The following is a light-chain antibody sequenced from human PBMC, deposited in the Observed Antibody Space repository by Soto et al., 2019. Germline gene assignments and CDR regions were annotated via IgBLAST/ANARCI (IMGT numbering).Light chain of an antibody. CDR1: SSDVGGFDY. CDR3: CSYAGSSNYV. Sequence: QSALTHPLSVSWSPGHAVTISCTGTSSDVGGFDYVSWYQQLPGKAPKLMIYDVSQRPSGVPDRFSGSKSGNTASLTISGLQADDEADYYCCSYAGSSNYVFGTGTKVTVL. V-gene: IGLV2-11*01. J-gene: IGLJ1*01. CDR2: DVS.